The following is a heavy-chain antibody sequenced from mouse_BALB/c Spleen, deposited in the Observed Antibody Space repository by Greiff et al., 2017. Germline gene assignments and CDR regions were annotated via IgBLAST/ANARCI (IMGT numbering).Heavy chain of an antibody. J-gene: IGHJ4*01. CDR1: GYSFTSYY. CDR3: ARGRDYYAMDY. CDR2: IDPFNGGT. Sequence: EVQLQQSGPELMKPGASVKISCKASGYSFTSYYMHWVKQSPGKSLEWIGYIDPFNGGTSYNQKFKGKATLTVDKSSSTAYMHLSSLTSEDSAVYYCARGRDYYAMDYWGQGTSVTVSS. V-gene: IGHV1-28*01.